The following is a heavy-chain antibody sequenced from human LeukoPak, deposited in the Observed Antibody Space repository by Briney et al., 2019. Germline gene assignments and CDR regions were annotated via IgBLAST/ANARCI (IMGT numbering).Heavy chain of an antibody. D-gene: IGHD3-22*01. V-gene: IGHV3-21*01. CDR2: ISSSRSSI. Sequence: GGSLRLSCAASGFTFSTYNMNWVRQAPGKGLEWVSSISSSRSSIYYSDSVKGRFTISRDNAENSLYLQMNDLRADDTAVYYCARDSGYYYDSSGADYWGQGTLVTVSS. CDR1: GFTFSTYN. CDR3: ARDSGYYYDSSGADY. J-gene: IGHJ4*02.